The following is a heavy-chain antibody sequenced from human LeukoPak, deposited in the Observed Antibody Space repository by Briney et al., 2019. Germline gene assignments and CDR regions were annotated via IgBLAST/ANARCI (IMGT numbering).Heavy chain of an antibody. D-gene: IGHD1-14*01. CDR3: ARGSEPTDIYYYYYMDV. J-gene: IGHJ6*03. CDR1: GFTFSSNY. CDR2: IYSGGST. V-gene: IGHV3-66*01. Sequence: GGSLRLSCAASGFTFSSNYMSWVRQAPGKGLEGGSVIYSGGSTYYADSVKGRFTISRENSKDTLYLQMNSLRAEDTAVYYCARGSEPTDIYYYYYMDVWGKGTTVTVSS.